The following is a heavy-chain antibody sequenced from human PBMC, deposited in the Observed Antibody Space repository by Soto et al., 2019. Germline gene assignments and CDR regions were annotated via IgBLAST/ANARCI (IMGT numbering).Heavy chain of an antibody. CDR3: ARDKDRQQLGGNYYYILDV. J-gene: IGHJ6*02. CDR2: IMPVFATP. D-gene: IGHD3-3*02. CDR1: RGTFSTSA. Sequence: QVQLMQSGAEVKKPGSSMKVSCKASRGTFSTSAISWVRQAPGEGLEWVGGIMPVFATPDYAQKFQGRVTISADESTPTAYRQLTSLTTDDTAVYYCARDKDRQQLGGNYYYILDVWGQGTAITVSS. V-gene: IGHV1-69*12.